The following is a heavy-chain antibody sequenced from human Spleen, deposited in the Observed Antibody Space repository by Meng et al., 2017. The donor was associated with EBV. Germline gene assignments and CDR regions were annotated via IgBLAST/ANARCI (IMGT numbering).Heavy chain of an antibody. D-gene: IGHD6-19*01. J-gene: IGHJ5*01. V-gene: IGHV6-1*01. Sequence: QVQLQQSGPGLVNPSQTLPITCAISGDSVSSNNAAWNWIRQSPSRGLDWLGRTNYRSKWYNDYAVSVKGRITINPDTSKNQFSLQLISVTPEDTAVYYCARDRSGWSPGFDSWGQGTPVTVSS. CDR3: ARDRSGWSPGFDS. CDR2: TNYRSKWYN. CDR1: GDSVSSNNAA.